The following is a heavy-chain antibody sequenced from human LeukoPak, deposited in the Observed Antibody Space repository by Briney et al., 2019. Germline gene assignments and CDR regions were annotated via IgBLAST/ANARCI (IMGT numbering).Heavy chain of an antibody. J-gene: IGHJ4*02. D-gene: IGHD3-10*01. CDR1: GGTFSSYA. CDR3: ARDASGMGPFDS. Sequence: ASVKVSCKASGGTFSSYAISWVRQAPGQGLEWMGGITPMFGTANYAQRFQGRVTITADESTTTAYMELGSLRSEDTAVYYCARDASGMGPFDSWGQGTLVTVSS. CDR2: ITPMFGTA. V-gene: IGHV1-69*13.